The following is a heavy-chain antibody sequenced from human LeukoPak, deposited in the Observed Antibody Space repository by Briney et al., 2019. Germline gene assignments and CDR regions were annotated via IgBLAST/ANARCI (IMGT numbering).Heavy chain of an antibody. CDR1: GGSFSGYY. Sequence: SETLSLTCAVYGGSFSGYYWSWIRQPPGKGLEWIGEINHSGSTNYNSSLKSRVTISVDTSKNQFSLKLSSVTAADTAVYYCARRPDPLYCSGGSCYSYYFDYWGQGTLVTVSS. CDR2: INHSGST. CDR3: ARRPDPLYCSGGSCYSYYFDY. J-gene: IGHJ4*02. V-gene: IGHV4-34*01. D-gene: IGHD2-15*01.